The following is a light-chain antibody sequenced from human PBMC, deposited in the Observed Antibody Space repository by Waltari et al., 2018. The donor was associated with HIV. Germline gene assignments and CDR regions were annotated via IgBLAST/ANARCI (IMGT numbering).Light chain of an antibody. CDR1: QSVNSY. CDR3: QQHSNWPLIT. J-gene: IGKJ3*01. V-gene: IGKV3-11*01. CDR2: DAS. Sequence: VLTQSPVTLSASPGERVTLSCRASQSVNSYFSWYQQKPGQAPRLLIYDASKRATGIPARFSGTGSGTDFTLSISSLEPEDFAVYFCQQHSNWPLITFGPGSTVDV.